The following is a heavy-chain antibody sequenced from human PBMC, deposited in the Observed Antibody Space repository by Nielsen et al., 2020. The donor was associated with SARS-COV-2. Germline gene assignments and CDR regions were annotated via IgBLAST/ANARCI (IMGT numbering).Heavy chain of an antibody. CDR2: ISYDGSNK. CDR3: AKDRDSSSSGALS. CDR1: GFTFSCYG. V-gene: IGHV3-30*18. Sequence: GESLKISCAASGFTFSCYGMHWVRQAPGKGLEWVAVISYDGSNKYYADSVKGRFTISRDNSKNTLYLQMNSLRAEDTAVYYCAKDRDSSSSGALSWGQGTLVTVSS. D-gene: IGHD6-6*01. J-gene: IGHJ5*02.